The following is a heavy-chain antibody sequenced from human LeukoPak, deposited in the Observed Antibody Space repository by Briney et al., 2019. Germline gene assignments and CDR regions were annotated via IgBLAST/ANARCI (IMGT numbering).Heavy chain of an antibody. J-gene: IGHJ4*02. V-gene: IGHV3-48*01. CDR1: RFTFSNYG. D-gene: IGHD3-22*01. CDR2: INSRSSTI. CDR3: AGGAYYYED. Sequence: GGSLRLSCAASRFTFSNYGVNWVRQAPGKGLEWVSYINSRSSTIYYADSVRGRFTISRDNAKNSLYLQMNSLRAEDTAVYYCAGGAYYYEDWGQGTLVTVSS.